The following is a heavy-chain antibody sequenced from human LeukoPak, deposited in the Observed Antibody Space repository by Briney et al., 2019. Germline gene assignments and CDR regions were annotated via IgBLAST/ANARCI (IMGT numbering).Heavy chain of an antibody. CDR3: ARGRGYRHHFDY. Sequence: SGPTLVNPTQTLTLTCSLSGFSLSTSGMSVGWIRQPPGKGLEWIGEINHSGSTNYNPSLKSRVTISVDTSKNQFSLKLSSVTAADTAVYYCARGRGYRHHFDYWGQGTLVTVSS. D-gene: IGHD3-16*02. CDR2: INHSGST. CDR1: GFSLSTSGM. J-gene: IGHJ4*02. V-gene: IGHV4-39*07.